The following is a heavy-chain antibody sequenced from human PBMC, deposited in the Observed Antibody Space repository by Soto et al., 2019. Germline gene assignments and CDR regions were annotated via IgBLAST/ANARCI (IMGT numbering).Heavy chain of an antibody. Sequence: SETLSLTCAVSGGSISSGGYSWSWVRQPPGKGLEWIGYIYHSGNTYYNPSLKSRVTISVGRYKNQFSLKLSSVTAADTAVYYCARCCYYDSSGYYYPNWFDPWGQGTLVTVSS. CDR1: GGSISSGGYS. V-gene: IGHV4-30-2*01. D-gene: IGHD3-22*01. J-gene: IGHJ5*02. CDR3: ARCCYYDSSGYYYPNWFDP. CDR2: IYHSGNT.